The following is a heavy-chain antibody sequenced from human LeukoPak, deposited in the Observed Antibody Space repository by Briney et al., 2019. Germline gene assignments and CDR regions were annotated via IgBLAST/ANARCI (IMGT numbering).Heavy chain of an antibody. CDR1: GFTFSSYE. D-gene: IGHD3-22*01. CDR2: ISSSSSYI. J-gene: IGHJ3*02. V-gene: IGHV3-21*01. CDR3: ARTAQDSSGLAFDI. Sequence: GGSLRLSCAASGFTFSSYEMNWVRQAPGKGLEWVSSISSSSSYIYYADSVKGRFTISRDNAKNSLYLQMNSLRAEDTAVYYCARTAQDSSGLAFDIWGQGTMVTVSS.